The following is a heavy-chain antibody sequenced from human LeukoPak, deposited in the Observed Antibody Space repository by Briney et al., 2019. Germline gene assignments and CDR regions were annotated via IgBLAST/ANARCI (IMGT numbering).Heavy chain of an antibody. CDR1: GFTFSYFW. J-gene: IGHJ4*02. Sequence: PGGSLRLSCAASGFTFSYFWMTWVRQAPGKGLEWVANIKNDGSKKYYADSVEGRFTISRDNAKFLLYLQMDGLRADDTAVYYCVWGHYGDYTGQGPLVTVST. CDR3: VWGHYGDY. V-gene: IGHV3-7*04. CDR2: IKNDGSKK.